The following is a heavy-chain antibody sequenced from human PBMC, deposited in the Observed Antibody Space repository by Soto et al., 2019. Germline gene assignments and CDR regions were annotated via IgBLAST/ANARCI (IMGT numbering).Heavy chain of an antibody. CDR3: ARDGYYYGSGSYSPPRYYGMDV. J-gene: IGHJ6*02. CDR2: ISAYNDNT. CDR1: GYTFTNYG. V-gene: IGHV1-18*01. Sequence: QIQLVQSGAEVKKAGASVKVSCKASGYTFTNYGISWVRQALGQGLEWVGWISAYNDNTNYAQKFQGRVTLTTDTATRTAYMELRSLTSDDTAVYYCARDGYYYGSGSYSPPRYYGMDVWGQGTTVTVFS. D-gene: IGHD3-10*01.